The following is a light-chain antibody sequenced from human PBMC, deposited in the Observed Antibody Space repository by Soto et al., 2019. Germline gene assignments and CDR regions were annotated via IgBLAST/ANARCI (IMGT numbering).Light chain of an antibody. CDR1: SSNIGSNY. V-gene: IGLV1-47*01. CDR3: AAWDDSLSAFYV. CDR2: RNN. Sequence: QSVLTQPPSASGTPGQRVTISCSGSSSNIGSNYVYWYQQLPGTAPKLLIYRNNQRPSGVPDRFSGSKSGTSASLAISGLRSEDEADYYCAAWDDSLSAFYVFGPGTKLTVL. J-gene: IGLJ1*01.